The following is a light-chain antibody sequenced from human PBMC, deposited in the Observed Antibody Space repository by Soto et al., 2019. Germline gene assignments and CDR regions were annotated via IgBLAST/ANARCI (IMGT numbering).Light chain of an antibody. CDR1: QSVSSN. Sequence: EIVMTQSPATLSVSPGERGTLSCRASQSVSSNLAWYQQKPGQAPRLLIYGASTRATGIPARFSGSRSGTEFTLTISSLQSEDFAVYYCQQYNNWPWTFGQGIKVAIK. J-gene: IGKJ1*01. CDR3: QQYNNWPWT. V-gene: IGKV3-15*01. CDR2: GAS.